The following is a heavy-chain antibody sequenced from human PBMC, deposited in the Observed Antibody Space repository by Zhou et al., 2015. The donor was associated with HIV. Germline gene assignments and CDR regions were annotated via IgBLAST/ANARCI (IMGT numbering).Heavy chain of an antibody. CDR1: RDTFNNYP. Sequence: QVQLVQSGAEVKKPGSSVKVSCTGPRDTFNNYPISWVRQAPGQGLEWMGGIIPSFDTKNYAQKFLGRLTITADESTSTSYMELSGLRSEDTAVYYCARAAVVVQWDDYWGQGTLVTVSS. CDR3: ARAAVVVQWDDY. J-gene: IGHJ4*02. D-gene: IGHD2-2*01. CDR2: IIPSFDTK. V-gene: IGHV1-69*01.